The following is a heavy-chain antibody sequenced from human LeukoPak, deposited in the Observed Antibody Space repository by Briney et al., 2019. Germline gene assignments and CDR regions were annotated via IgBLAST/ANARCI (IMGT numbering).Heavy chain of an antibody. CDR3: ARIPYSSSWYDWFDP. CDR1: GYTLTSYD. Sequence: ASVKVSCKASGYTLTSYDINWVRQATGQGLEWMGWMNPNSGNTGYAQKFQGRVTMTRNTSISTAYMELSSLRSEDTAVYYCARIPYSSSWYDWFDPWGQGTLVTVSS. D-gene: IGHD6-13*01. CDR2: MNPNSGNT. J-gene: IGHJ5*02. V-gene: IGHV1-8*01.